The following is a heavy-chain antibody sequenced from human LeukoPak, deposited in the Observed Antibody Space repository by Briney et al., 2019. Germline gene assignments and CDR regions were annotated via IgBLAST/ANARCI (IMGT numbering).Heavy chain of an antibody. CDR1: GGSISSSSYY. J-gene: IGHJ4*02. V-gene: IGHV4-39*01. CDR2: IYYSGST. D-gene: IGHD3-22*01. Sequence: SSETLSLTCTASGGSISSSSYYWGWIRQPPGKGLEWIGSIYYSGSTYYNPSLKSRVTISVDTSKNQFSLKLSSVTAADTAVYYCARLGLRITMIVVAEPDYFDYWGQGTLVTVSS. CDR3: ARLGLRITMIVVAEPDYFDY.